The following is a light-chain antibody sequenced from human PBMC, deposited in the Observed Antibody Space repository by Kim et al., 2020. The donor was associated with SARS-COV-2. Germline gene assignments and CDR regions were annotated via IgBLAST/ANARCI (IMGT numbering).Light chain of an antibody. CDR2: DAS. CDR3: QQYSDWLPIT. CDR1: QDVSSK. Sequence: SPGERAAVAGRDSQDVSSKLAGVQQKPDQAPRLLIYDASTRASGIPARFSGSGSGTEFTLTTFRLQSEDFALYYGQQYSDWLPITFGQGTRLEIK. J-gene: IGKJ5*01. V-gene: IGKV3-15*01.